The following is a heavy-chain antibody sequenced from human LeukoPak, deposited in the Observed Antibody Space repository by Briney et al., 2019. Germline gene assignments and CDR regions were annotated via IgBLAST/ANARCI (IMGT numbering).Heavy chain of an antibody. Sequence: GGSLRLSCAASGFTFSSYAMSWVRQAPGKGLEWVSYISSSGSTIYYADSVKGRFTISRDNSKNTLYLQMNSLRAEDTAVYYCARHRRYYDILTGHSPGYFDYWGQGTLVTVSS. CDR3: ARHRRYYDILTGHSPGYFDY. CDR1: GFTFSSYA. D-gene: IGHD3-9*01. J-gene: IGHJ4*02. V-gene: IGHV3-48*01. CDR2: ISSSGSTI.